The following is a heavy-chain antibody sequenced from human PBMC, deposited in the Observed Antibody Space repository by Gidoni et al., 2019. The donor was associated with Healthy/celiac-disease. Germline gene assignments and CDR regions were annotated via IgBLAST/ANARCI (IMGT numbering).Heavy chain of an antibody. J-gene: IGHJ4*02. CDR3: ARHRNPDLYGDYFGY. D-gene: IGHD4-17*01. V-gene: IGHV5-51*01. CDR1: GYSFTSYW. Sequence: EVPLVQSGAEVPKPGESLKISCKGSGYSFTSYWIGWVRQMPGKGLEWLGIIYPGDSDTRYSPSFQGQVTISADKSISTAYRQWSSLKASDTAMYYCARHRNPDLYGDYFGYWGQGTLVTVSS. CDR2: IYPGDSDT.